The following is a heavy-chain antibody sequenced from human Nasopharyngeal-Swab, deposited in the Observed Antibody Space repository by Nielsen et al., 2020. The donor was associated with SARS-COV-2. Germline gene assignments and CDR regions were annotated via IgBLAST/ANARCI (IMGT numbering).Heavy chain of an antibody. V-gene: IGHV3-30*03. CDR3: ARGHNTCCGGDCYSLAPDY. D-gene: IGHD2-21*02. CDR2: ISYDGSNK. CDR1: GFTFSSYG. Sequence: GESLKISCAASGFTFSSYGMHWVRQAPGKGLEWVAVISYDGSNKYYADSVKGRFTISRDNSKNTLYLQMNSLRAEDTAVYYCARGHNTCCGGDCYSLAPDYWGQGTLVTVSS. J-gene: IGHJ4*02.